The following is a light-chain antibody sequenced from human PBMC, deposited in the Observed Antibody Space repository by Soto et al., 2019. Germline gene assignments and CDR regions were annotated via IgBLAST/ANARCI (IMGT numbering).Light chain of an antibody. Sequence: LTQPASVSGSPGQSITISCTGTSSDVGSYNLVSWYQQHPGKAPKLMIYEVSKRPSGVSNRFSGSKSGNTASLTISGLQAEDEADYYCCSYAGSSTYFFGTGTKVTVL. CDR1: SSDVGSYNL. J-gene: IGLJ1*01. CDR2: EVS. V-gene: IGLV2-23*02. CDR3: CSYAGSSTYF.